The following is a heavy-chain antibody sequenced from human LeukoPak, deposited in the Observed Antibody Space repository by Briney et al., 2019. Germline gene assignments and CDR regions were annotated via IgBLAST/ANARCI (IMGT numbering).Heavy chain of an antibody. CDR3: ARDSGSYDY. D-gene: IGHD1-26*01. CDR2: MNPNSGNT. J-gene: IGHJ4*02. V-gene: IGHV1-8*01. Sequence: ASVKVSCKASGYTFITYEINWVRQATGQGLEWMGWMNPNSGNTGYAQKFQGRVTMTRNTSISTAYMELRSLRSDDTAVYYCARDSGSYDYWGQGTLVTVSS. CDR1: GYTFITYE.